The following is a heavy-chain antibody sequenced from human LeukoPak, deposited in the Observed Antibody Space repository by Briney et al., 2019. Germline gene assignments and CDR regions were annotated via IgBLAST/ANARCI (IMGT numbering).Heavy chain of an antibody. J-gene: IGHJ4*02. CDR2: ISVYSGNT. V-gene: IGHV1-18*01. CDR3: ARGSRRRLLWFGELLN. D-gene: IGHD3-10*01. CDR1: GYTFASYG. Sequence: ASVKVSCKASGYTFASYGVSWVRQAPGQGPEWMAWISVYSGNTKYAQKFQDRVTLTADTSTSTVYMELSSLRSEDTAVYYCARGSRRRLLWFGELLNWGQGTLVTVSS.